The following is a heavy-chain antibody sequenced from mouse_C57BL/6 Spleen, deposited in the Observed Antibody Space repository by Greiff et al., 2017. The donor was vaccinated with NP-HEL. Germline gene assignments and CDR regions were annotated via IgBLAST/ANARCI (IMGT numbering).Heavy chain of an antibody. CDR2: IDPSDSET. D-gene: IGHD1-1*01. CDR3: ARSTTVVAKGWYFDV. J-gene: IGHJ1*03. CDR1: GYTFTSYW. Sequence: QVQLQQPGAELVRPGSSVKLSCKASGYTFTSYWMHWVKQRPIQGLEWIGNIDPSDSETHYNQKFKDKATLTVDKSSSTAYMQLSSLTSEDSAVYYLARSTTVVAKGWYFDVWGTGTTVTVSS. V-gene: IGHV1-52*01.